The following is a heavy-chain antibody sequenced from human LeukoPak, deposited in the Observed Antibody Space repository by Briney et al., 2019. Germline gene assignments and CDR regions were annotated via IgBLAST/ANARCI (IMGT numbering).Heavy chain of an antibody. J-gene: IGHJ4*02. D-gene: IGHD2-15*01. Sequence: PGGSLRLSCAASGFNSGFDFHIYAMPWVRQAPGKGLERVSTISGSGSSSDYVASARGRFTISRDNSNKALFLQMDSLRVEDTARYYCAKSPTVVVFRLPDWWGQGVQVTVAS. CDR2: ISGSGSSS. CDR3: AKSPTVVVFRLPDW. V-gene: IGHV3-23*01. CDR1: GFNSGFDFHIYA.